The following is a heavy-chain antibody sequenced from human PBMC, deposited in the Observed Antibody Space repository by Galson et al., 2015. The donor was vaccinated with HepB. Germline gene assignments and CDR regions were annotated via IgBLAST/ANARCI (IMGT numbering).Heavy chain of an antibody. D-gene: IGHD1-26*01. CDR1: GGSISSSS. CDR3: ARDPYTGSPWGEAFDI. Sequence: LSLTCTVSGGSISSSSYYWGWIRQPPGKGLEWVAVISKDGSNKYYADSVKDRFTISRDNSESTLYLLMSSLRPEDTAVYYCARDPYTGSPWGEAFDIWGQGTVVTVSS. V-gene: IGHV3-30*03. CDR2: ISKDGSNK. J-gene: IGHJ3*02.